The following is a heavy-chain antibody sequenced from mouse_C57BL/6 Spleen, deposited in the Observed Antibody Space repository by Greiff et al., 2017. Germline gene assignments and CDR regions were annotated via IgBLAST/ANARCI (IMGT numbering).Heavy chain of an antibody. J-gene: IGHJ3*01. CDR2: IDPENGDT. CDR3: TTGEFAFAY. Sequence: EVQLQQSGAELVRPGASVKLSCTASGFNIKDDYMHWVKQRPEQGLEWIGWIDPENGDTEYASKFQGKATITADTSSNTAYLQLSSLTSEDTAVYDCTTGEFAFAYWGQGTLVTVSA. CDR1: GFNIKDDY. V-gene: IGHV14-4*01.